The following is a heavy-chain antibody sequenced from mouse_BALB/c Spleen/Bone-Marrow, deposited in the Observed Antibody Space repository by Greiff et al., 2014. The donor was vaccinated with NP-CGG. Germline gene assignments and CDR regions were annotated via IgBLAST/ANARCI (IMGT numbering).Heavy chain of an antibody. CDR1: GFTFSDAW. CDR2: IRIKANNHAT. CDR3: TRGRGYYFDY. V-gene: IGHV6-6*01. Sequence: EVQRVESGGGLVQPGGSMKLSCAASGFTFSDAWMDWVRQSPEKGLEWVAEIRIKANNHATFYAESVKGRFTISRDDSKSSVYLQMNSLRTVDTGIYYCTRGRGYYFDYWGQGTTLTVSS. J-gene: IGHJ2*01.